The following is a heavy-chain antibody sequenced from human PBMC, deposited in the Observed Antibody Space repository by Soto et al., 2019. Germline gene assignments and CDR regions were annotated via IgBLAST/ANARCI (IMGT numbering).Heavy chain of an antibody. J-gene: IGHJ6*02. D-gene: IGHD3-3*01. CDR1: GGSISSGGYY. V-gene: IGHV4-31*03. CDR3: ARVPSTYYDFWSGFEGVLDV. Sequence: SETLSLTCTVSGGSISSGGYYWSWIRQHPGKGLEWIGYIYYSGSTYYNPSLKSRVTISVDTSKNQFSLKLGSVTAADTAVYYCARVPSTYYDFWSGFEGVLDVWGQGTTVTVSS. CDR2: IYYSGST.